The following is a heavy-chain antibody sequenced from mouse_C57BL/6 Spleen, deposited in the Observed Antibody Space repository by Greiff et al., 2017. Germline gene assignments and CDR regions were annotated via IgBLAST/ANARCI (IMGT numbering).Heavy chain of an antibody. Sequence: DVKLQESGPGLVKPSQSLSLTCSVTGYSITSGYYWNWIRQFPGNKLEWMGYISYDGSNNYNPSLKNRISITRDTSKNQFFLKLNSVTTEDTATYYCAATGYYAMDYWGQGTSVTVSS. V-gene: IGHV3-6*01. CDR2: ISYDGSN. D-gene: IGHD4-1*02. J-gene: IGHJ4*01. CDR1: GYSITSGYY. CDR3: AATGYYAMDY.